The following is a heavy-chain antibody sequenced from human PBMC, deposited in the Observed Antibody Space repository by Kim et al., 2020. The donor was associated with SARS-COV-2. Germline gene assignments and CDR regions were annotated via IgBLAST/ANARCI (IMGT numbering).Heavy chain of an antibody. CDR3: ARGVEVHTVPKGYFDY. Sequence: KFQGRVTMTRDTSTSTVYMGLSSLRSEDTAVYYCARGVEVHTVPKGYFDYWGQGTLVTVSS. D-gene: IGHD4-17*01. J-gene: IGHJ4*02. V-gene: IGHV1-46*01.